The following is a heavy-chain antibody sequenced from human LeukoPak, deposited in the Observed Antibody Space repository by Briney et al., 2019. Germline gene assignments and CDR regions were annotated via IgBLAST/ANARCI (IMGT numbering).Heavy chain of an antibody. D-gene: IGHD3-9*01. V-gene: IGHV4-34*01. CDR3: AIPRGLQRTLTN. CDR1: GGSFSGYY. CDR2: INHSGST. Sequence: SETLSLTCAVYGGSFSGYYWSWIRQPPGKGLEWIGEINHSGSTNYNPSLKSRVTISVDTSKNQFSLKLSSVTAADTAVCYCAIPRGLQRTLTNWGQGTLVTVSS. J-gene: IGHJ4*02.